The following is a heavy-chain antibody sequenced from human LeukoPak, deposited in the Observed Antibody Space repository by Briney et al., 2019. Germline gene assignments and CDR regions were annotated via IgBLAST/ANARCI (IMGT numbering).Heavy chain of an antibody. J-gene: IGHJ5*02. CDR1: GFTFSSYE. Sequence: GGSLRLSCAASGFTFSSYEMNWVRQAPGKGLEWVSYISSSGSNIYYADSVKGRFTISRDNAQNSPYLQMNSLRAEDTAVYYCARAHYYYDSSGYLYWFDPWGQGTLVTVSS. CDR3: ARAHYYYDSSGYLYWFDP. CDR2: ISSSGSNI. V-gene: IGHV3-48*03. D-gene: IGHD3-22*01.